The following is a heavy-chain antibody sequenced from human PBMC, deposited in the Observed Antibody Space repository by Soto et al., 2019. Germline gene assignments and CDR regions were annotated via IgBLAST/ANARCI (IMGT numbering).Heavy chain of an antibody. V-gene: IGHV1-69*06. CDR3: PRGQGGSWRARDYYYYGMDV. CDR2: IIPIFGTA. CDR1: GGTFSSYA. J-gene: IGHJ6*02. D-gene: IGHD3-3*01. Sequence: SVKVSCKAPGGTFSSYAISRVRQAPGQGLEWMGGIIPIFGTANYAQKFQGRVTITADKSTSTAYMELSSLRAEDTAVYYCPRGQGGSWRARDYYYYGMDVWGQGTTVTVSS.